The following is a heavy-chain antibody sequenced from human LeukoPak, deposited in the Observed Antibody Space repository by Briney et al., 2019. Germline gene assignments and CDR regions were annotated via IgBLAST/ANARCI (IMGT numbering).Heavy chain of an antibody. D-gene: IGHD5-24*01. CDR2: MNPNSGGT. CDR3: ARGMATIYFDY. CDR1: GYTFTGYY. Sequence: ASVKVSCKASGYTFTGYYIHWVRQAPGQGLEWMAWMNPNSGGTSYAQKFQGRVTMTRDTSISTAYMELSRLRSDDTAVYYCARGMATIYFDYWGQGTLVTVSS. J-gene: IGHJ4*02. V-gene: IGHV1-2*02.